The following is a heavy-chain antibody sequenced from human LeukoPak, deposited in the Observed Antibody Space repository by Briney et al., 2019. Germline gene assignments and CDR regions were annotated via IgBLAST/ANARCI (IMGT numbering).Heavy chain of an antibody. V-gene: IGHV4-39*02. CDR3: ARDRKEYSSGWYWFDP. Sequence: PSETLSLTCTVSGGSISSSSYYWGWIRQPPGKGLEWTGSIYYSGSTYYNPSLKSRVTISVDTSKNQFSLKLSSVTAADTAVYYCARDRKEYSSGWYWFDPWGQGTLVTVSS. CDR2: IYYSGST. D-gene: IGHD6-19*01. CDR1: GGSISSSSYY. J-gene: IGHJ5*02.